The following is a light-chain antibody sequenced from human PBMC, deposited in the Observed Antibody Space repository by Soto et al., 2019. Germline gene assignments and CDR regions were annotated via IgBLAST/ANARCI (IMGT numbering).Light chain of an antibody. CDR2: DAS. Sequence: EIVLTQSPATLSLSPGERATLSCRASQSVSSYLAWYQQKPGQAPRLLTYDASNSATGIPARFSGSGSGTDFTRTISSLKPEDFAVYYCQQRSNWPLTFGGGTKVEIK. CDR3: QQRSNWPLT. J-gene: IGKJ4*01. CDR1: QSVSSY. V-gene: IGKV3-11*01.